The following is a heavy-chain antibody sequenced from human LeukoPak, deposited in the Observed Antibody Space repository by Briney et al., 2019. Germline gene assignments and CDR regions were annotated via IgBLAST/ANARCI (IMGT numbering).Heavy chain of an antibody. Sequence: SVKVSCKASGGTFSSYAISWVRQAPGQGLEWMGGIIPIFGTANYAQKFQGRVTITADESTSTAYMELSSLRSEDTAVYYCATGGAAAGYYFDYWRQGTLVTVSS. CDR1: GGTFSSYA. D-gene: IGHD6-13*01. J-gene: IGHJ4*02. CDR3: ATGGAAAGYYFDY. V-gene: IGHV1-69*13. CDR2: IIPIFGTA.